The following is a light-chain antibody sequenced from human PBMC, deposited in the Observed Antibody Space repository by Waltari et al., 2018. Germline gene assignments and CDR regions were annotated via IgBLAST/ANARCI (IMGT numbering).Light chain of an antibody. V-gene: IGLV2-23*02. CDR2: EVS. CDR3: CSYAGSSTSLYV. Sequence: QSALTQPASVSGSPGQSITISCTGTSSDVGSHNLVSWYQQPPGKAPKLMIYEVSKGPSGVSNRFSGSKSGNTASLTISGLQAEDEADYYCCSYAGSSTSLYVFGTGTKVTVL. J-gene: IGLJ1*01. CDR1: SSDVGSHNL.